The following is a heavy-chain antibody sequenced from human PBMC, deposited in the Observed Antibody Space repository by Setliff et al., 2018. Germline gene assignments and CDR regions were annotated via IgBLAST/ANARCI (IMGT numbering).Heavy chain of an antibody. D-gene: IGHD4-4*01. CDR3: ARGRPTANPYYYYYMDV. CDR2: INAGNGDT. CDR1: GYTFTNYA. J-gene: IGHJ6*03. Sequence: ASVKVSCKASGYTFTNYAIHWVRQAPGQRLEWMGWINAGNGDTKYSQDFQGRVTITRDTSASTAYMDLSSLRSDDMAVYCCARGRPTANPYYYYYMDVWGKGTTVTVSS. V-gene: IGHV1-3*03.